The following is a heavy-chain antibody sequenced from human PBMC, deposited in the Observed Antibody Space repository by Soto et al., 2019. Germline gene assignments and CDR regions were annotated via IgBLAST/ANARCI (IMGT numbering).Heavy chain of an antibody. CDR3: ARSVAVPGAHIDY. V-gene: IGHV4-59*01. D-gene: IGHD6-19*01. CDR1: GGSISGSY. CDR2: VYYTVST. J-gene: IGHJ4*02. Sequence: SETLSLTCSVSGGSISGSYWSWIRHSPGKGLEWLGYVYYTVSTNYSPSLRSRVSISVDTSKNEFSLRLSSVTAADTAVYFCARSVAVPGAHIDYWGQGTQVTVSS.